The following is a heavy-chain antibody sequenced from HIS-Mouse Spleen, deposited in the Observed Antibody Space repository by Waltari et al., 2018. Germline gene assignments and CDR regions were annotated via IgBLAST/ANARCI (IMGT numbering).Heavy chain of an antibody. CDR3: ARSPYYDFWSGYSDNWFDP. Sequence: QVQLQESGPGLVKPSQTLSLTCTVSGGSISSGGYYWSWIRQHPGKGLEWIGYIYYSGSNDYNPDLKSRGTISVDTSKNQCALKLSSVTAADTAVYYCARSPYYDFWSGYSDNWFDPWGQGTLVTVSS. J-gene: IGHJ5*02. V-gene: IGHV4-31*03. CDR1: GGSISSGGYY. D-gene: IGHD3-3*01. CDR2: IYYSGSN.